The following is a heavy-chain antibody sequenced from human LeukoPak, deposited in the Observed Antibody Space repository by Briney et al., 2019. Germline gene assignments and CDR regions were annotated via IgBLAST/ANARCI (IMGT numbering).Heavy chain of an antibody. CDR3: ARGEYSYGPLDYYYYMDV. CDR1: GFTFSSYT. CDR2: ISSSSSYI. J-gene: IGHJ6*03. D-gene: IGHD5-18*01. Sequence: GGSLRLSCAASGFTFSSYTMNWVRQAPGKGLEWVSSISSSSSYIYYADSVKGRFTISRGNAKNSLYLQMNRLRAEDTAVYYCARGEYSYGPLDYYYYMDVWGKGTTVTVSS. V-gene: IGHV3-21*01.